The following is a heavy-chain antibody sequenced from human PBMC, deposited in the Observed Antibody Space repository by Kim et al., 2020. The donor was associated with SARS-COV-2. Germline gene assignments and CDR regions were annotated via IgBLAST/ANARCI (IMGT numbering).Heavy chain of an antibody. CDR1: GGSFSGYY. J-gene: IGHJ6*01. Sequence: SETLSLTCAVYGGSFSGYYWSWIRQPPGKGLEWIGEINHSGSTNYNPSLKSRVTISVDTSKNQFSLKLSSVTAADTAVYYCAREAYYYDSSGYYGDYYG. D-gene: IGHD3-22*01. CDR3: AREAYYYDSSGYYGDYYG. V-gene: IGHV4-34*01. CDR2: INHSGST.